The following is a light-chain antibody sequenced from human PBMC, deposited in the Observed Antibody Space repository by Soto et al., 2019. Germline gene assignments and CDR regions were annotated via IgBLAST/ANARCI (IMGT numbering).Light chain of an antibody. V-gene: IGKV4-1*01. J-gene: IGKJ4*01. CDR2: WAS. Sequence: DIVMTQSPDSLAVSLGERATINCKSSQSVLYRSNNKNYLAWYQQKPGQPPKLLIYWASTRESGVPERFSGSGSATDFTLTSSSLQAEDVAVYYCQQYYTTLALTFGGGTKVDIK. CDR3: QQYYTTLALT. CDR1: QSVLYRSNNKNY.